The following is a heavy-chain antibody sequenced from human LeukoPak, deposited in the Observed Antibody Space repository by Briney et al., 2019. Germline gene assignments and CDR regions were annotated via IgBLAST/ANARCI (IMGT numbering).Heavy chain of an antibody. CDR3: ARGNQRSHSYYYYYMDV. D-gene: IGHD1-26*01. V-gene: IGHV3-23*01. CDR1: GFSFSSYA. J-gene: IGHJ6*03. CDR2: TSGSGGST. Sequence: GRSLRLSCVASGFSFSSYAMNWVRQAPGKGLEWVSWTSGSGGSTYYADSVKGRFTNSRDNSKNTLYLQMNSLRAEDTAVYYCARGNQRSHSYYYYYMDVWGKGTTVTVSS.